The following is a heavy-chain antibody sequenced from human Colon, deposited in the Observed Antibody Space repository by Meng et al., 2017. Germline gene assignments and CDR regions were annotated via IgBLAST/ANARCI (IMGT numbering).Heavy chain of an antibody. V-gene: IGHV4-4*02. D-gene: IGHD1-26*01. CDR1: GGCVRGSGG. CDR3: ARNGKWEFVY. Sequence: QEHVAVWGRGLVRVSWTLWLPWAVSGGCVRGSGGSGWGRLSPVQWLEWIGEFSHSGTTNHSASLKGRRTISVDKSKRQLSLKLSSVTGADPAVYYWARNGKWEFVYWGQGTLVTVSS. J-gene: IGHJ4*02. CDR2: FSHSGTT.